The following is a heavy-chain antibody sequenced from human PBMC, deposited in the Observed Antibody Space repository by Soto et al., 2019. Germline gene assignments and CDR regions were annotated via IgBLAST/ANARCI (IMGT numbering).Heavy chain of an antibody. V-gene: IGHV4-61*01. D-gene: IGHD3-9*01. CDR1: GGSVSTGNYY. CDR3: ARGRGTYYDILTGQVHYYYGMDV. J-gene: IGHJ6*02. Sequence: SETLSLTCTISGGSVSTGNYYWSWIRQPPGKGLEWLGYIHYSGSTNYNPSLKRRVTMAVDTSKNQFSLRLSSVTAADTAVYYCARGRGTYYDILTGQVHYYYGMDVWGQGTTVTVSS. CDR2: IHYSGST.